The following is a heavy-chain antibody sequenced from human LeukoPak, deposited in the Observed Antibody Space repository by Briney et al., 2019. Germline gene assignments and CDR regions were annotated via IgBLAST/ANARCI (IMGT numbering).Heavy chain of an antibody. CDR2: IKSKTNGETT. J-gene: IGHJ4*02. Sequence: PGGSLTLSCAASGFTFSNAWMSWVRQAPGKGLEWVGRIKSKTNGETTDYAAPVKGRFTISRDDSKNTLYLQMNSLKTEDTAVYYCASDFQKGIIGVDYWGQGTLVTVSP. CDR3: ASDFQKGIIGVDY. CDR1: GFTFSNAW. V-gene: IGHV3-15*01. D-gene: IGHD3-16*01.